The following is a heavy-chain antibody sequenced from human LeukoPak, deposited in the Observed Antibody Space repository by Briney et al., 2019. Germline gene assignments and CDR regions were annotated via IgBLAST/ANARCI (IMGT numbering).Heavy chain of an antibody. V-gene: IGHV4-34*01. D-gene: IGHD3-22*01. Sequence: SETLSLTCAVYGGSFSGYYWSWIRQPPGKGLEWIGEINHSGSTNYNPSLKSRVTISVDTSKNQFSLKLSSVTAADTAVYYCARLRDYYDSSGYSDLLFDYWGQGTLVTVSS. CDR3: ARLRDYYDSSGYSDLLFDY. CDR1: GGSFSGYY. J-gene: IGHJ4*02. CDR2: INHSGST.